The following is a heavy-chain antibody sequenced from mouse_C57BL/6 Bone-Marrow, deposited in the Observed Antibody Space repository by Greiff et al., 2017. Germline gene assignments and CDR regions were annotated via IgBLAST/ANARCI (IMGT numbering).Heavy chain of an antibody. V-gene: IGHV1-54*01. Sequence: QVQLQQSGAELVRPGTSVKVSCKASGYAFTNYLMEWVKQRPGQGLEWIGVINPGSGGTHYNQKFKGKATLPADKSSSTAYMQLSSLTSEDSAVCLCARRGTTVVATDYYAWDYWGQGTSVTVSS. D-gene: IGHD1-1*01. J-gene: IGHJ4*01. CDR1: GYAFTNYL. CDR2: INPGSGGT. CDR3: ARRGTTVVATDYYAWDY.